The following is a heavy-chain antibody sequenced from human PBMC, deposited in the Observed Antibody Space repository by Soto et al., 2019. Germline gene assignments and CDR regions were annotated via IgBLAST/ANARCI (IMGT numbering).Heavy chain of an antibody. D-gene: IGHD3-10*01. Sequence: QLQLQESGPGLVKPSETLSLTCTVSGGSISSSSYFWGWIRQPPGKGLEWIGSIYYSGSTYYNPSRKSRLPISVDASKHHFSLKLISVTAADTAVYYCARRTPLWFGEGGAFTIWSQGTMVTVSS. CDR1: GGSISSSSYF. V-gene: IGHV4-39*02. CDR3: ARRTPLWFGEGGAFTI. J-gene: IGHJ3*02. CDR2: IYYSGST.